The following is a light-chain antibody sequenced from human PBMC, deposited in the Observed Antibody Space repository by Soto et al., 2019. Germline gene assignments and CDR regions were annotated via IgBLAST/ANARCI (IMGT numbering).Light chain of an antibody. CDR1: QKISSRY. CDR2: GAS. Sequence: EIVLTQSPCTLSLSPGERATLSCRASQKISSRYLAWYQQKPGQAPRLLIYGASTRATGIPARFSGSGSGTEFTLTISSLQSDDFAVYYCQQYNSWPRTFGQGTKVDI. CDR3: QQYNSWPRT. J-gene: IGKJ1*01. V-gene: IGKV3-15*01.